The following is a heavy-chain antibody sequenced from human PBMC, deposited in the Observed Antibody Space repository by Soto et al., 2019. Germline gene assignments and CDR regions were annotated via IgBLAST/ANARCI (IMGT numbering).Heavy chain of an antibody. CDR3: ARSVFP. CDR1: GGSISTGGYY. Sequence: SETLSLTCTVSGGSISTGGYYWNWIRQHPGKGLEWIGYFYYSGSTYYNPSLKIRVTISVNTSKNQFSLKLSSVTAADTAVYYCARSVFPWGQGTLVTVS. V-gene: IGHV4-31*03. J-gene: IGHJ5*02. CDR2: FYYSGST.